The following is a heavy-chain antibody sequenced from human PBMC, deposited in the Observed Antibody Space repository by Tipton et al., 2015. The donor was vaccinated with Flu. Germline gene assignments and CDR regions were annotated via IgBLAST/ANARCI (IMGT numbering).Heavy chain of an antibody. J-gene: IGHJ4*02. CDR3: VRERGAYCSGGSCSRTFDN. Sequence: SLRLSCAASGFTFSSYWMSWVRQAPGKGLEWVANIKQDGSEKYYVDSVKGRFTISRDNAKNSLYLQMNSLRVEDTAVYYCVRERGAYCSGGSCSRTFDNWGQGTLVTVSS. CDR2: IKQDGSEK. V-gene: IGHV3-7*01. D-gene: IGHD2-15*01. CDR1: GFTFSSYW.